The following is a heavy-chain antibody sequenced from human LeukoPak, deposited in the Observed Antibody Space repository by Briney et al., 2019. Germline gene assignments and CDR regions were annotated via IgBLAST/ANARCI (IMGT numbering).Heavy chain of an antibody. CDR1: GFTFSSYG. CDR3: AKSGYCGGDCYFNYYYYYYMDV. J-gene: IGHJ6*03. D-gene: IGHD2-21*02. Sequence: GGTLRLSCAASGFTFSSYGMSWVRQAPGKGLEWVSAISGSGGSTYYADSVKGRFTISRDNSKNTLYLQMNSLRAEDTAVYYCAKSGYCGGDCYFNYYYYYYMDVWGKGTTVTISS. V-gene: IGHV3-23*01. CDR2: ISGSGGST.